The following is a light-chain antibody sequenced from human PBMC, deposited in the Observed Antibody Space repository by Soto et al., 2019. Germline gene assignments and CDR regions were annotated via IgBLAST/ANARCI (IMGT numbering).Light chain of an antibody. CDR3: MQALQTPYT. CDR1: QSLLHSNGYKF. J-gene: IGKJ2*01. V-gene: IGKV2-28*01. CDR2: LGS. Sequence: DIVMTQSPLYLPVTPGEPASISCRSSQSLLHSNGYKFFDWYLQKPGQSPQLLIYLGSNRASGVPDRLSGSESGTDFTLKISRVEAEDFGVYYCMQALQTPYTFGQGTKLEIK.